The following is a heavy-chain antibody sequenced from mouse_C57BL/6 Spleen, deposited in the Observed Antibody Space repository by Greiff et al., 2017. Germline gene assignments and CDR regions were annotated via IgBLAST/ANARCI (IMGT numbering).Heavy chain of an antibody. CDR2: INPSTGGT. D-gene: IGHD2-2*01. J-gene: IGHJ2*01. V-gene: IGHV1-42*01. CDR3: ARRGLEDFDY. CDR1: GYSFTGYY. Sequence: VQLQPSGPELVKPGASVKISCKASGYSFTGYYMNWVKQSPEKSLEWIGEINPSTGGTTYNQKFKAKATLTVDKSSSTAYMQLKSLTSEDSAVYYCARRGLEDFDYWGQGTTLTVSS.